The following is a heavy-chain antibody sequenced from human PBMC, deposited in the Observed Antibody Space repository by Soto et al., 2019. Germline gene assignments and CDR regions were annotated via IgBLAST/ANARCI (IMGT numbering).Heavy chain of an antibody. J-gene: IGHJ6*02. CDR1: GYSFTSYW. CDR2: IDPSDSYT. CDR3: ARQYYYSYYYGMDV. Sequence: KISCKGYGYSFTSYWISWVRQMPGKVLEWMGRIDPSDSYTNYSPSFQGHVTISADKSISTAYLQWSSLKASDTAMYYCARQYYYSYYYGMDVWGQGTTVTVSS. V-gene: IGHV5-10-1*01. D-gene: IGHD3-16*01.